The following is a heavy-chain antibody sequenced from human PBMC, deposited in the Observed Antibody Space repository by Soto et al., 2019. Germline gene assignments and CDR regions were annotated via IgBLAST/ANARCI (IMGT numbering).Heavy chain of an antibody. J-gene: IGHJ4*02. D-gene: IGHD3-22*01. V-gene: IGHV1-69*13. CDR1: GGTFSSYA. CDR3: ARDLDYYDSSGYNLDY. Sequence: SVKVSCKASGGTFSSYAISWVRQAPGQGLEWMGGIIPIFGTANYAQKFQGRVTITADESTSTAYMELSSLRSEVTAVYYCARDLDYYDSSGYNLDYWGQGTLVTVSS. CDR2: IIPIFGTA.